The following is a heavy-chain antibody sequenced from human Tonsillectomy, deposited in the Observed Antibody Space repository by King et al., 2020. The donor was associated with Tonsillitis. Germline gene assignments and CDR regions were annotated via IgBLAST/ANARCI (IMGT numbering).Heavy chain of an antibody. Sequence: VQLVESGGGLVQPGGSLKLSCAASGFTFSGSAMHWVRQASGKGLEWVGRIRSKANSYAPAYAASVKGRFTISRDDSKNTAYLQMNSLKTEDTAVYYCTRTTTYSGSYSSWGQGTLVTVSS. J-gene: IGHJ5*02. V-gene: IGHV3-73*01. CDR2: IRSKANSYAP. CDR1: GFTFSGSA. D-gene: IGHD1-26*01. CDR3: TRTTTYSGSYSS.